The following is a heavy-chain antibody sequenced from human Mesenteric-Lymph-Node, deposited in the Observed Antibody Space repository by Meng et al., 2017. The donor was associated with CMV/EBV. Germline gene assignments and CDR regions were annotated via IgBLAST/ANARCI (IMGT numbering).Heavy chain of an antibody. D-gene: IGHD6-13*01. CDR2: ISGSGGRT. CDR3: AKVSIAAEGDY. CDR1: GFTFSSYA. V-gene: IGHV3-23*01. Sequence: GESLKISCAASGFTFSSYAMSWVRQAPGKGLEWVSAISGSGGRTYYADSVKGRFTISRDNSKNTLYLQMNSLRAEDTAVYYCAKVSIAAEGDYWGQGTLVTVSS. J-gene: IGHJ4*02.